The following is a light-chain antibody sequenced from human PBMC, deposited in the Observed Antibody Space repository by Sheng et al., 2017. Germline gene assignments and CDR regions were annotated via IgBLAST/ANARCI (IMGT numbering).Light chain of an antibody. V-gene: IGKV1-5*03. Sequence: DIQMTQSPSTLSASVGDRVTITCRASRSISTLLAWYQQKPGKAPKILIYKTSSLESGVPSRFSGKGSGTEFTLTISSLQPDDLLTYYLQQYRIFG. CDR2: KTS. CDR3: QQYRI. CDR1: RSISTL. J-gene: IGKJ1*01.